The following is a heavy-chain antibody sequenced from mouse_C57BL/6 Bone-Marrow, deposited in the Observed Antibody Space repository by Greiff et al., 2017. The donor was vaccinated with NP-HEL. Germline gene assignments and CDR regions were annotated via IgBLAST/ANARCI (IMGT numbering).Heavy chain of an antibody. Sequence: QVQLQQPGAELVMPGASVKLSCKASGYTFTSYWMHWVKQRPGQGLEWIGEIDPSDSYTNYNQKVKGKSTLTVDKSSSTAYMQLSSLTSEDSAVYYCARENIVRGDYWGQGTTLTVSS. J-gene: IGHJ2*01. D-gene: IGHD2-14*01. V-gene: IGHV1-69*01. CDR2: IDPSDSYT. CDR3: ARENIVRGDY. CDR1: GYTFTSYW.